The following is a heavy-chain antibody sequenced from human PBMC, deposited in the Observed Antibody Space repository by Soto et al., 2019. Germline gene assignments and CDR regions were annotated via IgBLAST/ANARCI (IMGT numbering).Heavy chain of an antibody. Sequence: GGSLRLSCAASGFTFSSYAMHWVRQAPGKGLEWVAVISYDGSNKYYADSVKGRFTISRDNSKNTLYLQMNSLRAEDTAVYYCARDPVRIVVVVAATGLFDYWGQGTLVTVSS. CDR2: ISYDGSNK. V-gene: IGHV3-30-3*01. D-gene: IGHD2-15*01. CDR1: GFTFSSYA. J-gene: IGHJ4*02. CDR3: ARDPVRIVVVVAATGLFDY.